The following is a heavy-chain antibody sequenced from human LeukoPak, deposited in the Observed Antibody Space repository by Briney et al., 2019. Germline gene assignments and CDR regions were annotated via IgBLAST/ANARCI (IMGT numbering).Heavy chain of an antibody. CDR1: GFSFINYA. CDR3: ARDGLNSGTFFDY. V-gene: IGHV3-69-1*01. CDR2: ISSSSSI. D-gene: IGHD1-26*01. Sequence: PGGSLRLSCAASGFSFINYAMTWARQAPGKGLEWISYISSSSSIYYADSVKGRFTISRDSAKNSLYLQMNSLRAEDTAVYYCARDGLNSGTFFDYWGQGTLVTVSS. J-gene: IGHJ4*02.